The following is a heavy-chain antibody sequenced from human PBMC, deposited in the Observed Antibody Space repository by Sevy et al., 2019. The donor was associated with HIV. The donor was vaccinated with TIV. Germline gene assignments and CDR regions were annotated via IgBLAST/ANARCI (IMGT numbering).Heavy chain of an antibody. V-gene: IGHV3-23*01. CDR2: ISGSGGST. CDR3: AALRGSGYECFDY. Sequence: GGSLRLSCAASGFTFSSYAMSWVRQAPGKGLEWVSAISGSGGSTYYADSVKGRFTISRDNSKKTLYLQMNSLRAEDTAVYYCAALRGSGYECFDYWGQGTLVTVSS. CDR1: GFTFSSYA. J-gene: IGHJ4*02. D-gene: IGHD5-12*01.